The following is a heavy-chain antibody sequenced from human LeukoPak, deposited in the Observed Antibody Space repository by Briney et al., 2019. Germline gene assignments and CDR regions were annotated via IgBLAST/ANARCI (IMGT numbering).Heavy chain of an antibody. D-gene: IGHD2-2*03. CDR3: ARDFGYCSSTSCYGGWDY. V-gene: IGHV3-11*06. Sequence: PGGSLRLSCAASGFTFSDYYMSWIRQAPGKGLEWVSYISSSSSYTNYADSVKGRFTIPRDNAKNSLYLQMNSLRAEDTAVYYCARDFGYCSSTSCYGGWDYWGQGTLVTVSS. CDR1: GFTFSDYY. CDR2: ISSSSSYT. J-gene: IGHJ4*02.